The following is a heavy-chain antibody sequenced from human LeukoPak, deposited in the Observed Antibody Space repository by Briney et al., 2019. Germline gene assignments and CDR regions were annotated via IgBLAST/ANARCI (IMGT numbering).Heavy chain of an antibody. CDR2: IRSYSSYI. CDR1: GFTFDTYN. V-gene: IGHV3-21*01. Sequence: GGSLRLSCAASGFTFDTYNFNWVRQAPGKGLEWVASIRSYSSYIHYADSVKGRVTISRDDAKKSLDLQMNSLRVDDTAVYYCARDRLHYGEYEKTLDYWGQGTLVTVSS. D-gene: IGHD4-17*01. J-gene: IGHJ4*02. CDR3: ARDRLHYGEYEKTLDY.